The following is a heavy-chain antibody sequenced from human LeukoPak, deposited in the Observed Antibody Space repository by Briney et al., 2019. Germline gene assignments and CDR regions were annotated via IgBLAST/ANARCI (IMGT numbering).Heavy chain of an antibody. J-gene: IGHJ3*02. CDR1: GYSISSGYY. CDR3: ARAAVAAVRDAFDI. Sequence: SETPSLTCTVSGYSISSGYYWGWIRQPPGKGLEWIGSIYHSGSTYYNPSLKSRVTISVDTSKNQFSLKLSSVTAADTAVYYCARAAVAAVRDAFDIWGQGTMVTVSS. D-gene: IGHD6-19*01. V-gene: IGHV4-38-2*02. CDR2: IYHSGST.